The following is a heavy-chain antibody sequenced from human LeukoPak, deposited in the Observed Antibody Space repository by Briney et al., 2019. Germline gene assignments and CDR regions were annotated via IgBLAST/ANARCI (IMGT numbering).Heavy chain of an antibody. V-gene: IGHV4-59*01. J-gene: IGHJ4*02. Sequence: SETLSLTCTVSGGSISSYYWSWIRQPPGKGLEWIGYIYYSGSTNYNPSLKSRVTISVDASKNQFSLKLSSVTAADTAVYYCARGVLAGYGYFDYWGQGTLVTVSS. CDR1: GGSISSYY. D-gene: IGHD2-21*01. CDR3: ARGVLAGYGYFDY. CDR2: IYYSGST.